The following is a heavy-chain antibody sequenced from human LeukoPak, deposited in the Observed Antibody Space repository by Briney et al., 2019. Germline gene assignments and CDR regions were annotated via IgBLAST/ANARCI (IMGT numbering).Heavy chain of an antibody. Sequence: ASVKVSCKASGYTFTGYYMHWVRQAPGQGLEWMGWINPNSGGTNYAQKFQDRVTMSRDTSISTAYMELSRLRSDDTAVYYCARDRVRSTFGGVIGDAFDIWGQGTMVTVSS. V-gene: IGHV1-2*02. J-gene: IGHJ3*02. D-gene: IGHD3-16*02. CDR3: ARDRVRSTFGGVIGDAFDI. CDR2: INPNSGGT. CDR1: GYTFTGYY.